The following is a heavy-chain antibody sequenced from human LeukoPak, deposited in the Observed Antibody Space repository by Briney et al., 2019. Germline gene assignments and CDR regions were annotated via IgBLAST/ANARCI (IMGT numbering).Heavy chain of an antibody. J-gene: IGHJ4*02. CDR1: GFTFSSHA. V-gene: IGHV3-23*01. Sequence: GGSLRLSCAASGFTFSSHAMNWVRQAPGKGLEWVSISGSGGDTYYADSVKGRFTISRDNSKNTLYLQMNSLRAEDTAVYYCAKARGATYGTYYFDYWGQGTLVTVSS. D-gene: IGHD4/OR15-4a*01. CDR2: ISGSGGDT. CDR3: AKARGATYGTYYFDY.